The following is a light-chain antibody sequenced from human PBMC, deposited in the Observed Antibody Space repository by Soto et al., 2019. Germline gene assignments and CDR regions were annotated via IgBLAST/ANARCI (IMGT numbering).Light chain of an antibody. J-gene: IGLJ2*01. CDR2: EVS. CDR3: SSYAGSNGVV. CDR1: SSDVGGYNY. V-gene: IGLV2-8*01. Sequence: QSALTQPPSASGSPGQSVTISCTGTSSDVGGYNYVSWYQQHPGKAPKFMIYEVSKRPSGVPDRFSGSKSGNTASLTVSGRQAEDEADYYCSSYAGSNGVVFGGGTKLTVL.